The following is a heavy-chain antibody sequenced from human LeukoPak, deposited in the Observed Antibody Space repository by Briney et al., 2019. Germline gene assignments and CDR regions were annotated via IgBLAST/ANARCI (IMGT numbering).Heavy chain of an antibody. D-gene: IGHD2-15*01. CDR1: GFTFSSNY. CDR2: IYSGGST. CDR3: ARDPSLPYCSGGSCYSHYYYYGMDV. V-gene: IGHV3-53*01. J-gene: IGHJ6*02. Sequence: GGSLRLSCAASGFTFSSNYMSWVRQAPGKGLEWVSVIYSGGSTYYSDSVKGRFTISRDNSKNTLYLQMNSLRAEDTAVYYCARDPSLPYCSGGSCYSHYYYYGMDVWGQGTTVTVSS.